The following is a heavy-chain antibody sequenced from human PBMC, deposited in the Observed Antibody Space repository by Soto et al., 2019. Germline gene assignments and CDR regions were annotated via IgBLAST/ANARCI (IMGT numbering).Heavy chain of an antibody. CDR2: IKQDGSEK. V-gene: IGHV3-7*03. Sequence: GGSLRLSCAASGFTFSSYWMSWVRQAPGKGLEWVANIKQDGSEKYYVDSVKGRFTISRDNAKNSLYLQMNSLRAEDTAVYYCARDKGVVYCSGGSCPPRYYYYGMDVWGQGTTVTVSS. CDR1: GFTFSSYW. J-gene: IGHJ6*02. D-gene: IGHD2-15*01. CDR3: ARDKGVVYCSGGSCPPRYYYYGMDV.